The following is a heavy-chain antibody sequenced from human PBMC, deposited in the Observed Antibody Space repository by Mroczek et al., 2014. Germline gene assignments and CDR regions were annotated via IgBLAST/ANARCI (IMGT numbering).Heavy chain of an antibody. V-gene: IGHV4-61*02. D-gene: IGHD3-22*01. CDR3: ATGGHSSGYPDAFDI. CDR2: IYTSGST. CDR1: GGSISSGSYY. J-gene: IGHJ3*02. Sequence: QVQLQESGPGLVKPSQTLSLTCTVSGGSISSGSYYWSWIRQPAGKGLEWIGRIYTSGSTNYNPSLKSRVTISVDTSKNQFSLKLSSVTAADTAVYYCATGGHSSGYPDAFDIWGQGTMVTVSS.